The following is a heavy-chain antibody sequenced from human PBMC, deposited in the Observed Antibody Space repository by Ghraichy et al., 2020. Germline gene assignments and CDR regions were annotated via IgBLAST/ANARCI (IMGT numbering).Heavy chain of an antibody. Sequence: GESLRLSCAASGFTFSDAWMSWVRQAPGKGLEWVGRIKSKSDGGTTDYAAPVKARFTILRDDSKKTLYLQMHSLKTEDTAVYYCTTPAPGHYYYYGMGVWGQGTTVTVSS. D-gene: IGHD3-10*01. CDR2: IKSKSDGGTT. V-gene: IGHV3-15*01. J-gene: IGHJ6*01. CDR3: TTPAPGHYYYYGMGV. CDR1: GFTFSDAW.